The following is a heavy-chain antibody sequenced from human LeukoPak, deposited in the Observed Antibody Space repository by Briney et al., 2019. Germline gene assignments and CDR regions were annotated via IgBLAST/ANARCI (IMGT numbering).Heavy chain of an antibody. J-gene: IGHJ3*02. V-gene: IGHV3-23*01. CDR1: GFTFSSYA. Sequence: GGSLRLSRAASGFTFSSYAMTWVRQAPGKGLEWVSAISGSGGSTYYADSVKGRFTISRDNSKNTLYLQMNSLRAEDTAVYYCAKESSPYYYDSSGYYNPNASDIWGQGTMVTVSS. CDR2: ISGSGGST. D-gene: IGHD3-22*01. CDR3: AKESSPYYYDSSGYYNPNASDI.